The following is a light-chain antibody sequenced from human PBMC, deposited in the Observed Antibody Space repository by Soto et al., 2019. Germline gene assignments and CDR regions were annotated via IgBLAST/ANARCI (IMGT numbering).Light chain of an antibody. CDR3: QQYSNWVWT. CDR1: QSISTK. V-gene: IGKV3-15*01. Sequence: EIVMTQFPDTLSKSPGESATFSCRASQSISTKLAWYQQRPGQAPRLLMYGASTGATGIPARFSGSGSGTEFTLTISSLQSEDFAVYYCQQYSNWVWTFGQGTKVDIK. CDR2: GAS. J-gene: IGKJ1*01.